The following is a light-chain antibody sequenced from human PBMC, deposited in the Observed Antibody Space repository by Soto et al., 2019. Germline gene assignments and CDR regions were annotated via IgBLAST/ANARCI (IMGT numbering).Light chain of an antibody. V-gene: IGLV1-40*01. CDR3: PAYDSSLSGWV. J-gene: IGLJ3*02. CDR2: GNS. CDR1: SSNIGAGYA. Sequence: QSVLTQPPSVSGAPGQRVTISCTGSSSNIGAGYAVHWYQPLPGTAPNLLNYGNSNRPSGVPDRFSGSKSGTSASLAITGLQAEDEADYYCPAYDSSLSGWVFGGGTKLTVL.